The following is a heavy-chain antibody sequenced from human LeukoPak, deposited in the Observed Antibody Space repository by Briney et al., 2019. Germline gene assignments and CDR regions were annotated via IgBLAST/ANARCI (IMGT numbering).Heavy chain of an antibody. CDR2: ISSSSSYI. Sequence: GGSLRLSCVVSGFTFRSYAMNWVRQAPGKGLEWVSSISSSSSYIYYADSVKGRFTISRDNAKNSLYLQMNSLRAEDTAVYYCARDRNFDYWGQGTLVTVSS. J-gene: IGHJ4*02. CDR1: GFTFRSYA. CDR3: ARDRNFDY. V-gene: IGHV3-21*01.